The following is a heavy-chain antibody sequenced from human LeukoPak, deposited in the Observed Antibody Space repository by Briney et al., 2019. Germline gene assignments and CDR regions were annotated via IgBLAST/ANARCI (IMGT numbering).Heavy chain of an antibody. J-gene: IGHJ4*02. CDR2: ISSSSSYI. V-gene: IGHV3-21*01. Sequence: GGSLRLSCAASGFTFSSYWMSWVRQAPGKGLEWVSSISSSSSYIYYADSVKGRFTISRDNAKKSLYLQMNSLRAEDTAVYYCARATTYDILTGFSDYWGQGTLVTVSS. CDR3: ARATTYDILTGFSDY. D-gene: IGHD3-9*01. CDR1: GFTFSSYW.